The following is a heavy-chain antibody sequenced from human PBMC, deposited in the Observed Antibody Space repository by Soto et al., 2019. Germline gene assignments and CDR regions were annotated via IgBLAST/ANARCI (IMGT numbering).Heavy chain of an antibody. D-gene: IGHD5-12*01. V-gene: IGHV4-39*01. CDR2: IYYSGST. CDR1: GGSISSSSYY. CDR3: ARHSHGYNGNWFDP. J-gene: IGHJ5*02. Sequence: QLQLQESGPGLVKPSETLSLTCTVSGGSISSSSYYWGWIRQPPGKGLEWIGSIYYSGSTYYNPSLKSRVTISVDTSKNQFSLKLSSVTAADTAVYYCARHSHGYNGNWFDPWGQGTLVTVSS.